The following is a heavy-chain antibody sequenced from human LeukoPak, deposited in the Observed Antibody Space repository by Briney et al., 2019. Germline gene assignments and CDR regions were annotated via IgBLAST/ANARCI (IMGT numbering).Heavy chain of an antibody. Sequence: RGSLRLSCAASGFTFSSYSMYWVRQAPGKGLEWVSYLTSSGSIISYADSVKGRLTISRDNARNSLYLQMNSLRAEDTAVYYCARGSGYCSGTSCYVDYWGHGTLVTVSS. CDR1: GFTFSSYS. V-gene: IGHV3-48*01. CDR2: LTSSGSII. J-gene: IGHJ4*01. D-gene: IGHD2-2*01. CDR3: ARGSGYCSGTSCYVDY.